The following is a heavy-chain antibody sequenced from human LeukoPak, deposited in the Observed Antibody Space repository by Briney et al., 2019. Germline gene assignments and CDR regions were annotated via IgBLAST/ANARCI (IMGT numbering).Heavy chain of an antibody. CDR1: GFTFSSYA. V-gene: IGHV3-23*01. J-gene: IGHJ4*02. CDR3: AKAKRETRRSIVLMVYAPFDY. D-gene: IGHD2-8*01. CDR2: ISGSGGST. Sequence: GGSLRLSCAASGFTFSSYAMSWVRQAPGKGLGWVSAISGSGGSTYYADSVKGRFTISRDNSKNTLYLQMNSLRAEDTAVYYCAKAKRETRRSIVLMVYAPFDYWGQGTLVTVSS.